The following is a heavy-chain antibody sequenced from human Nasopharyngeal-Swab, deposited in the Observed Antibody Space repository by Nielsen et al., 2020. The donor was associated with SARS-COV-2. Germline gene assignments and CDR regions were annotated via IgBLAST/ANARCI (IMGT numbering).Heavy chain of an antibody. D-gene: IGHD3-10*01. V-gene: IGHV1-69*13. Sequence: SVKVSCKASGGTFSSYAISWVRQAPGQGLEWMGGIIHIFGTANYAQKFQGRVTITADESTSTAYMELSSLRSEDTAVYYCAREIGGYGSWNYYYYGMDVWGQGTTVTVSS. CDR2: IIHIFGTA. CDR3: AREIGGYGSWNYYYYGMDV. CDR1: GGTFSSYA. J-gene: IGHJ6*02.